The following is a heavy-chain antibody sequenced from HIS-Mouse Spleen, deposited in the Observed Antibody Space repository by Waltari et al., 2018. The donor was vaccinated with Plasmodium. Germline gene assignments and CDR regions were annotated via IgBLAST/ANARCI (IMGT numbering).Heavy chain of an antibody. Sequence: QVQLVESGGGVVQPGRSLRLSCAASGFPFSSSGMHWVRKAPGKGLEWVAVIWYDGSNKYYADSVKGRFTISRDNSKNTLYLQMNSLRAEDTAVYYCAKLCYYGSGSYYHDAFDIWGQGTMVTVSS. CDR1: GFPFSSSG. CDR2: IWYDGSNK. D-gene: IGHD3-10*01. V-gene: IGHV3-33*06. CDR3: AKLCYYGSGSYYHDAFDI. J-gene: IGHJ3*02.